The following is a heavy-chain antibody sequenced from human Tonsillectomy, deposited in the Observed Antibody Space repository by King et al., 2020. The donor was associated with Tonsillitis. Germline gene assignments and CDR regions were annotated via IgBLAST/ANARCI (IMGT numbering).Heavy chain of an antibody. CDR2: INPNSGGT. CDR3: ARDWMYSSSWFGDNWFDP. J-gene: IGHJ5*02. D-gene: IGHD6-13*01. Sequence: VQLVESGAEVKKPGASVKASCKASGYTFTGYYMHWVRQAPGQGLEWMGWINPNSGGTNYAQKFQGRVTMTRDTSISTAYMELSRLRSDDTAVYYCARDWMYSSSWFGDNWFDPWGQGTLVTVSS. V-gene: IGHV1-2*02. CDR1: GYTFTGYY.